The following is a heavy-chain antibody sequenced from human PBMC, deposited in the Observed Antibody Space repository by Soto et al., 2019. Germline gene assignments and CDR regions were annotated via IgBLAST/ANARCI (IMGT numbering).Heavy chain of an antibody. J-gene: IGHJ4*02. CDR3: ARTSDCSSTSCYPDRAFDY. V-gene: IGHV3-7*01. D-gene: IGHD2-2*01. CDR1: GFTFSGFW. Sequence: GGSLRLSCEASGFTFSGFWMSWVRQTPGEGLEWVANINQDESEKSYVDSVRGRFTISRDNAKNSLYLQMNTVRAEDTAVYYCARTSDCSSTSCYPDRAFDYWGQGTVVTVSS. CDR2: INQDESEK.